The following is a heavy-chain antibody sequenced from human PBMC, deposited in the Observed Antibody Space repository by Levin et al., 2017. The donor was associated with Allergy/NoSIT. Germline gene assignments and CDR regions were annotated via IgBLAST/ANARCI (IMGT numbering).Heavy chain of an antibody. CDR1: GGSMSSSSYF. CDR3: ARLRRTDYWYFDL. V-gene: IGHV4-39*02. Sequence: SQTLSLTCSVSGGSMSSSSYFWAWVRQPPGKGLEWIGMIYYGGTTYYNPSLKSRATVSVDTSTSHFSLQLTSVTAADTTIYFCARLRRTDYWYFDLWGRGTLVTVSS. CDR2: IYYGGTT. J-gene: IGHJ2*01. D-gene: IGHD3/OR15-3a*01.